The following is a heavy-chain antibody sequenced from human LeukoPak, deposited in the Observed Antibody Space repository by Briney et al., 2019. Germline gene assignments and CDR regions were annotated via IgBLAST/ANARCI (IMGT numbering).Heavy chain of an antibody. V-gene: IGHV4-30-4*01. D-gene: IGHD2-21*01. J-gene: IGHJ6*02. CDR3: AGDKGVKAGNTWLHYGMDV. CDR1: GGSITSGDYW. CDR2: SYYSESA. Sequence: SQTLSLTCSVSGGSITSGDYWWTWIRQPPGKGLEWIVYSYYSESAHYNPSLESRLSISVDTSKNQFSLRLSAVTAADTAVYYCAGDKGVKAGNTWLHYGMDVWGPRTTVTASS.